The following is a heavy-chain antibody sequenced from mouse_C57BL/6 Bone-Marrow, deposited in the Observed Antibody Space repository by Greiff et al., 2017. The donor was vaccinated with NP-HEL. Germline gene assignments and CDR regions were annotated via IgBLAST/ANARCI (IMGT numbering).Heavy chain of an antibody. D-gene: IGHD2-5*01. Sequence: QVQLQQPGAELVKPGASVKLSCKASGYTFTSYWMHWVKQRPGQGLEWIGMIHPYSGSTNYNEKFKSKATLTVDKSSSTAYMQLSSLTSEDSAVYYGARWGHYYSNPRGYFDVWGTGTTVTVSS. V-gene: IGHV1-64*01. J-gene: IGHJ1*03. CDR3: ARWGHYYSNPRGYFDV. CDR2: IHPYSGST. CDR1: GYTFTSYW.